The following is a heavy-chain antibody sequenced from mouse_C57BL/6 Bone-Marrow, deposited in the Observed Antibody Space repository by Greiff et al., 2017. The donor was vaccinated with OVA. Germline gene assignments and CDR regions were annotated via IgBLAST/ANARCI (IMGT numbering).Heavy chain of an antibody. J-gene: IGHJ1*03. V-gene: IGHV1-69*01. D-gene: IGHD2-3*01. CDR3: ASARWLLWYFDV. Sequence: VKLQQSGAELVMPGASVKLSCKASGYTFTSYWMHWVKQRPGQGLEWIGEIDPSDSYTNYNQKFKGKSTLTVDKSSSTAYMQLSSLTSEDSAVYYCASARWLLWYFDVWGTGTTVTVSS. CDR1: GYTFTSYW. CDR2: IDPSDSYT.